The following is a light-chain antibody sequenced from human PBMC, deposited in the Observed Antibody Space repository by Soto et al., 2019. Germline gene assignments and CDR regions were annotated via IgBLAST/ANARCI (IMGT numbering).Light chain of an antibody. Sequence: EIVLTHSPATLSLSPWEMATLSCRASQSLSKSLVWYQQKPGQAPRLLIDGASNRATGIPARFSGSGSGTEFTLIISSLQSEDFAVYYCQQYNDWPPWTFGQGTKVDIK. CDR3: QQYNDWPPWT. CDR2: GAS. J-gene: IGKJ1*01. V-gene: IGKV3D-15*01. CDR1: QSLSKS.